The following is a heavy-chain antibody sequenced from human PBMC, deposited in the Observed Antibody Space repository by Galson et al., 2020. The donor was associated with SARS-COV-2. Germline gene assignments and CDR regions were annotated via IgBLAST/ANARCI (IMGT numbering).Heavy chain of an antibody. V-gene: IGHV5-51*01. CDR1: GYTFSDNW. D-gene: IGHD6-6*01. J-gene: IGHJ4*02. CDR2: IYPGDSDT. CDR3: ARAPTSISNPFYCDS. Sequence: ASVKDSCKGSGYTFSDNWIGCGRHLAGKGLQWMGIIYPGDSDTRYSPSFQGQVTISADGSTRTSYLQWTSLKASDSAMYFCARAPTSISNPFYCDSWGQGTRVSVSS.